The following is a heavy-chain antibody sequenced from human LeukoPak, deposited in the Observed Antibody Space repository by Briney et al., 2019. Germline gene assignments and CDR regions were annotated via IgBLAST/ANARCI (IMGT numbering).Heavy chain of an antibody. Sequence: PGGSLRLSCAASGFTFTTYAMHWVRQAPGKGLGWVAVISYDGSNKYYADSVKGRFTISRDNSKNTLYLQMNSLRAEDTAVSYCASVGDYGSGSYGYWGQGILVTVSS. J-gene: IGHJ4*02. D-gene: IGHD3-10*01. CDR3: ASVGDYGSGSYGY. CDR1: GFTFTTYA. CDR2: ISYDGSNK. V-gene: IGHV3-30*04.